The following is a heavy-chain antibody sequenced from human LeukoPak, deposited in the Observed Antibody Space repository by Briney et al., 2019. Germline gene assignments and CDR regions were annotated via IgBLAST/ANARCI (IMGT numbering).Heavy chain of an antibody. D-gene: IGHD1-26*01. V-gene: IGHV3-48*03. CDR3: ARDSLWELRDY. J-gene: IGHJ4*02. CDR1: GFTFSSYE. Sequence: PGGSLRLSCAASGFTFSSYEMNWVRQAPGKGLEWVSYISSSGSTIYYADSVKGRFTISRDNAKNSLYLQMNSLRAEDTAVYYCARDSLWELRDYWGQGTLVTVSS. CDR2: ISSSGSTI.